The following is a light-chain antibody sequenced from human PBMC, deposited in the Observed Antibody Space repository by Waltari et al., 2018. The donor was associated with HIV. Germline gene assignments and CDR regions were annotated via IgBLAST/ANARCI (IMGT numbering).Light chain of an antibody. Sequence: SYELTQPPSVSVSPGQTASITCSGDKLGDNYACWYQQKQGQSPVLVIYQDSKRPSRIPERFSGSNSGNTATLTISGTQAMDEADYYCQAWDSSTGVFGTGTKVTVL. CDR3: QAWDSSTGV. CDR1: KLGDNY. CDR2: QDS. J-gene: IGLJ1*01. V-gene: IGLV3-1*01.